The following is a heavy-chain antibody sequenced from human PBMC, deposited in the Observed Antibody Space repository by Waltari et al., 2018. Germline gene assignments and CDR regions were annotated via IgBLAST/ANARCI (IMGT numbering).Heavy chain of an antibody. CDR1: GGSISSNTW. D-gene: IGHD7-27*01. CDR2: IYHSGNT. J-gene: IGHJ4*02. V-gene: IGHV4-4*02. CDR3: AKDRNWGSGLDY. Sequence: QVQLQESGPGLVKPSGTLSLTCAVSGGSISSNTWWSWVRQPPGKGLEWIGEIYHSGNTNYSPSLNSRVTVLVDKSKNQFSLKLSSVTAADTAVYYCAKDRNWGSGLDYWGQGTLVTVSS.